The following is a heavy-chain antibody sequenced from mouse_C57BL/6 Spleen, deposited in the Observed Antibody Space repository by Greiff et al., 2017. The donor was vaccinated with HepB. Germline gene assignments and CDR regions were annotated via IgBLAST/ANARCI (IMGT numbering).Heavy chain of an antibody. Sequence: EVKLVESGEGLVKPGGSLKLSYAASGFTFSSYAMSWVRQTPEKRLEWVAYISSGGDYIYYADTVKGRFTISRDNARNTLYLQMSSLKSEDTAMYYCTRGNYGSDFDYWGQGTTLTVSS. CDR2: ISSGGDYI. J-gene: IGHJ2*01. D-gene: IGHD2-1*01. CDR1: GFTFSSYA. CDR3: TRGNYGSDFDY. V-gene: IGHV5-9-1*02.